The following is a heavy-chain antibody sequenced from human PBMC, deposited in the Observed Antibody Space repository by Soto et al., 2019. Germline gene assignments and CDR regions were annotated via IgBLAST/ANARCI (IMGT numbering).Heavy chain of an antibody. CDR3: ASVNILTGYYLDL. CDR1: GGTFSGFY. V-gene: IGHV4-34*01. Sequence: PLETMPLTCAVYGGTFSGFYWSRILQPPGKGLEWIGEINHSGSTNYNPSLKSRVTISVDTSKNQFSLKLSSVTAADTALFYCASVNILTGYYLDLWGQGTLVTVSS. D-gene: IGHD3-9*01. CDR2: INHSGST. J-gene: IGHJ4*02.